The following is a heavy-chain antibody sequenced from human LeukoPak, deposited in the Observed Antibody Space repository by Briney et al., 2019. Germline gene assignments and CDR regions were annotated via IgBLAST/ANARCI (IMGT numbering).Heavy chain of an antibody. CDR1: GFTFSSYA. J-gene: IGHJ5*02. V-gene: IGHV3-23*01. Sequence: PGGSLRLSCAASGFTFSSYAMSWVRQAPGKGLEWVSAISGSGGSTYYADSVKGRFTISRDNSKNTLYLQMNSLRAEDTAVYYCAKDSGPYCSGGSCYGTWFDPWGQGTLVTVSS. CDR2: ISGSGGST. D-gene: IGHD2-15*01. CDR3: AKDSGPYCSGGSCYGTWFDP.